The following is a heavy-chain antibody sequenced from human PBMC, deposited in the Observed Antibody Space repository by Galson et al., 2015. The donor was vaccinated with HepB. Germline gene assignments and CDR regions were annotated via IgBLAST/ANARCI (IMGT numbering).Heavy chain of an antibody. V-gene: IGHV3-7*03. J-gene: IGHJ4*02. CDR2: IKQDGSEK. D-gene: IGHD3-9*01. CDR1: GFTFSSYW. CDR3: ARQASYDILTGYYRGDFDY. Sequence: SLRLSCAASGFTFSSYWMSWVRQAPGKGLEWVANIKQDGSEKYYVDSVKGRFTISRDNAKNSLYLQMNSLRAEDTAVYYCARQASYDILTGYYRGDFDYWGQGTLVTVSS.